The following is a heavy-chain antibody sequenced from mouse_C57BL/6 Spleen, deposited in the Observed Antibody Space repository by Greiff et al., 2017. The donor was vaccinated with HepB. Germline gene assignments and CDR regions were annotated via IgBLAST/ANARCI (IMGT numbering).Heavy chain of an antibody. CDR2: IYYSGTI. D-gene: IGHD2-2*01. V-gene: IGHV3-5*01. CDR1: GISITTGNYR. Sequence: EVQLQQSGPGLVKPSQTVFLTCTVTGISITTGNYRWSWIRQFPGNKLEWIGYIYYSGTITYNPSLTSRTTITRDTPKNQFFLEMNSLTAEDTATYYCARSYGYDEGNAMDYWGQGTSVTVSS. CDR3: ARSYGYDEGNAMDY. J-gene: IGHJ4*01.